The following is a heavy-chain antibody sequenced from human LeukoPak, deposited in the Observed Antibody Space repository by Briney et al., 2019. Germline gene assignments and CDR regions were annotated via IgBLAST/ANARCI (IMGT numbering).Heavy chain of an antibody. V-gene: IGHV3-9*01. Sequence: GGSLRLSCVGSGFSLDDYAMHWVRQAPGKGLEWVSSISWDSGNKAYADSVKGRLTISRDNAKNSLYLQMNSLRPEDTAFYYCIKDMGFDLLKDAFDVWGQGTLVTVSS. CDR1: GFSLDDYA. D-gene: IGHD3-9*01. CDR2: ISWDSGNK. J-gene: IGHJ3*01. CDR3: IKDMGFDLLKDAFDV.